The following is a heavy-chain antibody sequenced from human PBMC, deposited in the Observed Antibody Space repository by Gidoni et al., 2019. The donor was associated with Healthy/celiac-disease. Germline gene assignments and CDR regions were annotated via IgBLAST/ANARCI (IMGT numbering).Heavy chain of an antibody. CDR1: GGSISSGGYY. CDR3: ARVEMATTTNYFDY. J-gene: IGHJ4*02. CDR2: IYYSGST. V-gene: IGHV4-31*03. Sequence: QVQLQESGPGLVNPSQTLSLTRTVSGGSISSGGYYWSWNRQHPGKGLEWIGYIYYSGSTYYNPSLKSRVTISVDTSKNQFSLKLSSVTAADTAVYYCARVEMATTTNYFDYWGQGTLVTVSS. D-gene: IGHD5-12*01.